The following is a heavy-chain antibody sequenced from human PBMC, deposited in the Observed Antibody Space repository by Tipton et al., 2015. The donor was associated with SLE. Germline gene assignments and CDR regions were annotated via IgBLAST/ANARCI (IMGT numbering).Heavy chain of an antibody. Sequence: SLRLSCAASGFTFSTYAMHWVRQAPGKGLEWVAVISYDGSNKYYADSVKGRFTISRDNSKNTMYLQMNSLRPEDTAVYFCARDLPIYPFDYWGQGTLVTVSS. J-gene: IGHJ4*02. CDR2: ISYDGSNK. D-gene: IGHD5/OR15-5a*01. CDR1: GFTFSTYA. V-gene: IGHV3-30*04. CDR3: ARDLPIYPFDY.